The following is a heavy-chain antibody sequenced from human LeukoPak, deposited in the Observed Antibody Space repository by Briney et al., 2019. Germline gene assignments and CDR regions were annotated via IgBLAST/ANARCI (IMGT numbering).Heavy chain of an antibody. CDR3: ARHGGETMVSTILHAFDI. D-gene: IGHD5/OR15-5a*01. J-gene: IGHJ3*02. CDR2: ISYSGTT. Sequence: SETLSLTCTVSGGSVTSYSWSWIRQPPGEGLEWVGYISYSGTTNYNLSLKSRVTISVDTSKNHFSLRLSSVTAADMAVYYCARHGGETMVSTILHAFDIWGQGTVVTVSS. V-gene: IGHV4-59*08. CDR1: GGSVTSYS.